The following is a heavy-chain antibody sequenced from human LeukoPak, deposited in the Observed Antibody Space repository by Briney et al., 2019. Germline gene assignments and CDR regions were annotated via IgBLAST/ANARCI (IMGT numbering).Heavy chain of an antibody. V-gene: IGHV3-73*01. J-gene: IGHJ4*02. CDR2: IRSKANSYAT. D-gene: IGHD1-14*01. CDR3: TRQDPPG. CDR1: GFTFSVAA. Sequence: GGSLRLSCAASGFTFSVAAIRWVRQASGKGLEWVGRIRSKANSYATAYAASVTGRFTISRDDSKNTAYLQMNSLKTEDTAVYYCTRQDPPGWGQGTLVTVSS.